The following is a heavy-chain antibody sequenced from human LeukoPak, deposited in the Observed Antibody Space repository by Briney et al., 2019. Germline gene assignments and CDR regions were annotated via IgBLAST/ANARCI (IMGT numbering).Heavy chain of an antibody. Sequence: ASVKVSCKVSGYTLTELSMHWVRQAPGKGLEWMGGFDPEDGETIYAQKFQSRVTMTEDTSTDTAYMELSSLRSEDTAVYYCATVPRSPIWFGEPAFDPWGQGTLVTVSS. D-gene: IGHD3-10*01. J-gene: IGHJ5*02. V-gene: IGHV1-24*01. CDR3: ATVPRSPIWFGEPAFDP. CDR2: FDPEDGET. CDR1: GYTLTELS.